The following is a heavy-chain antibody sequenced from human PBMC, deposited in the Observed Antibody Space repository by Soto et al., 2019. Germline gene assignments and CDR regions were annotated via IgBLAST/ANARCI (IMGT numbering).Heavy chain of an antibody. CDR1: GFTFSSYS. D-gene: IGHD2-2*01. CDR3: ASDREYAFDY. Sequence: EVQLVESGGGLVQPGGSLRLSCAASGFTFSSYSMNWVRQAPGKGLEWVSYIGSGSSSIYYADSVKGRFTISRDNAKNSLYLQMNSLRDEDTAVYYCASDREYAFDYWGQGTLVTVSS. J-gene: IGHJ4*02. V-gene: IGHV3-48*02. CDR2: IGSGSSSI.